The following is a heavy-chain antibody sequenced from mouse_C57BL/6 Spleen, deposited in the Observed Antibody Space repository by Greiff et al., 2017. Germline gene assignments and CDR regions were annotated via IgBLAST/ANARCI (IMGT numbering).Heavy chain of an antibody. J-gene: IGHJ1*03. Sequence: QVQLQQPGAELVRPGSSVKLSCKASGYTFTSYWMHWVKQRPIQGLEWIGNIDPSDSETHYNQKFKDKATLTVDKSSSTAYMQLSSLTSEDSAVYYGVRSSSSAWDMDVWGTGTTVTVSS. CDR1: GYTFTSYW. CDR3: VRSSSSAWDMDV. D-gene: IGHD1-1*01. CDR2: IDPSDSET. V-gene: IGHV1-52*01.